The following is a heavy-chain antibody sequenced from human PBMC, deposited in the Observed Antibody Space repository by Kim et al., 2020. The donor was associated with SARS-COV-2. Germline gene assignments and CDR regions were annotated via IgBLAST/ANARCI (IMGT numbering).Heavy chain of an antibody. J-gene: IGHJ4*02. Sequence: ASVKVSCKVSGYTLTELSMHWVRQAPGKGLEWMGGFDPEDGETIYAQKFQGRVTMTEDTSTDTAYMELSSLRSEDTAVYYCATAQGEQYYFDYWGQGTLVTVSS. V-gene: IGHV1-24*01. CDR3: ATAQGEQYYFDY. CDR1: GYTLTELS. D-gene: IGHD3-16*01. CDR2: FDPEDGET.